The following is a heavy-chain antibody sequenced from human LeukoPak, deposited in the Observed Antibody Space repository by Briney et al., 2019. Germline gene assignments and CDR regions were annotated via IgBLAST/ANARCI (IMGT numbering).Heavy chain of an antibody. CDR2: MYLSGTT. CDR1: GDSINSLDL. CDR3: AGLVGRYSSGLYYYYFDY. Sequence: SSETLSLTCTVSGDSINSLDLWSWVRQPPGQGLGWIGEMYLSGTTHSNPSVKSRVTISIDKSKNQFFLNLSSVTAADTAVYYCAGLVGRYSSGLYYYYFDYWGQGTLVTVSS. J-gene: IGHJ4*02. V-gene: IGHV4-4*02. D-gene: IGHD3-22*01.